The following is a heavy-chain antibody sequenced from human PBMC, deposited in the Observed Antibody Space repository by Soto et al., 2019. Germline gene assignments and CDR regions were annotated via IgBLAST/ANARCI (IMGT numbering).Heavy chain of an antibody. J-gene: IGHJ4*02. D-gene: IGHD3-3*01. CDR3: AHRVLRTVFGLVTTTAIYFDF. CDR2: IYWDDDK. Sequence: QITLKESGPTVVNPTETLTLTCTFSGFSLTTSGVGVGWVRQSPGKAPEWLALIYWDDDKRYSTSLKSRLTITKDTSKHQVVLTMANVDPADTATYYCAHRVLRTVFGLVTTTAIYFDFWGQGTPVVVSS. V-gene: IGHV2-5*02. CDR1: GFSLTTSGVG.